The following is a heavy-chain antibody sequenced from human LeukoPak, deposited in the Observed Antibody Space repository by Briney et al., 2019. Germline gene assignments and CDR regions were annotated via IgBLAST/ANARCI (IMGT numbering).Heavy chain of an antibody. V-gene: IGHV1-8*01. D-gene: IGHD1-26*01. CDR3: ARGRPGSELQSGGDFDY. Sequence: ASVKVSCKSSGYTFTSYDINWVRQPTGQGVEWMGWMNPNSGNTGYAQKFQGRVTMTRNTSISTAYMELSSLRSDDTAVYCCARGRPGSELQSGGDFDYWGQGTLVTVSS. CDR1: GYTFTSYD. CDR2: MNPNSGNT. J-gene: IGHJ4*02.